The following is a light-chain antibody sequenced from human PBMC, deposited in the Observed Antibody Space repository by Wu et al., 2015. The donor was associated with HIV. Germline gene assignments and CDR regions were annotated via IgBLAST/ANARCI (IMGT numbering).Light chain of an antibody. CDR2: AAS. Sequence: DIHMTQSPSSLSASVGDRVTITCRASQSIGSYLHWYQQKLGAAPKLLIYAASNLQSGVPSRFSGSGSGTDFTLTISSLQPEDFATYYCQQTYNTPKTFGQGTKVEIK. CDR1: QSIGSY. V-gene: IGKV1-39*01. CDR3: QQTYNTPKT. J-gene: IGKJ1*01.